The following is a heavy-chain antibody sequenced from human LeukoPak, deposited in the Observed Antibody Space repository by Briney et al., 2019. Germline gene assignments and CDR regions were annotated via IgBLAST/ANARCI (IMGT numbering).Heavy chain of an antibody. CDR1: GFTFSSYA. J-gene: IGHJ4*02. CDR3: ARDPYCGGDCYHFDY. CDR2: ISYDGSNK. Sequence: GRSLRLFCAASGFTFSSYAMHWVRQAPGKGLEWVAVISYDGSNKYYADSVKGRFTISRDNSKNTLYLQMNSLRAEDTAVYYCARDPYCGGDCYHFDYWGQGTLVTVSS. V-gene: IGHV3-30-3*01. D-gene: IGHD2-21*02.